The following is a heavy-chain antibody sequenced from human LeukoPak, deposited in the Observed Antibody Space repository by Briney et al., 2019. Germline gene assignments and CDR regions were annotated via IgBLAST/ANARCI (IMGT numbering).Heavy chain of an antibody. J-gene: IGHJ4*02. CDR1: GYTFTSYG. CDR3: AGGSSMGRGVKMGFFDY. V-gene: IGHV1-18*01. D-gene: IGHD3-10*01. Sequence: ASVKVSCKASGYTFTSYGISWVRQAPGQGLEWMGWISAYNGNTNYAQKLQGRVTMTTDTSTSTAYMELRSLRSDDTAVYYCAGGSSMGRGVKMGFFDYWGQGTLVTVSS. CDR2: ISAYNGNT.